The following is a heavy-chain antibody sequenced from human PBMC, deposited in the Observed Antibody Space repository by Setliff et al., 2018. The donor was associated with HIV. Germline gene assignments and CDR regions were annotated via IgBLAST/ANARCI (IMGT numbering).Heavy chain of an antibody. CDR2: IDYSEST. V-gene: IGHV4-59*11. J-gene: IGHJ6*02. D-gene: IGHD3-16*01. Sequence: PSETLSLTCTVPGGSINDQYFSWIRQPPGKGLEWIGSIDYSESTKYNPSLNSRGTISLDKPKNELSLKLTSVTAADTAVYYCARHNVITYGGLLFDYYYYGMDVWGQGTTVTVSS. CDR3: ARHNVITYGGLLFDYYYYGMDV. CDR1: GGSINDQY.